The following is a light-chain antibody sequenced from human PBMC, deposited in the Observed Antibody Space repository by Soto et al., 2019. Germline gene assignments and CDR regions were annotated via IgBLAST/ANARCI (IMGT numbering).Light chain of an antibody. CDR2: EVS. J-gene: IGLJ1*01. V-gene: IGLV2-14*01. CDR1: SSYVGGYNY. CDR3: SSYTITNILSYV. Sequence: QSALTQPPSASGSPGQSVAISCTGTSSYVGGYNYVSWYQQHPGKAPKLLIYEVSNRPSGVSHRFSGSKSGNTASLTISGLQDEDEADYYCSSYTITNILSYVFGTGTKVTVL.